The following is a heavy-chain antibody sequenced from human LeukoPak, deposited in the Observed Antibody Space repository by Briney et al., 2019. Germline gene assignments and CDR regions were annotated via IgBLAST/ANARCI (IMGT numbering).Heavy chain of an antibody. V-gene: IGHV4-4*07. D-gene: IGHD3-3*01. Sequence: KPSETPSLPCRVSGGSLSSYYRGWVRQPAGEGREGIGRIYTTGNTDYNPSLKSRVTMSVDTSKNQFSLNLSSVTAADTAVYYCARDARGWSGFDYWGLGTLVTVSS. CDR3: ARDARGWSGFDY. CDR1: GGSLSSYY. CDR2: IYTTGNT. J-gene: IGHJ4*02.